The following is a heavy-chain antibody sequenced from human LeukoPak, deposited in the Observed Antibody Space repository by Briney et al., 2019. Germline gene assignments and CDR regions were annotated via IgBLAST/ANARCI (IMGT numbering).Heavy chain of an antibody. Sequence: ASVKVSCKASGYTFTSYGISWVRQAPGQGLEWMGWISAYNGNTNYAQKLQGRVTMTTDTSTSTAYMELRSLRSDDTAVYYCARGYCSSTSCYSPDYWGQGTLVTVSS. CDR1: GYTFTSYG. D-gene: IGHD2-2*01. CDR3: ARGYCSSTSCYSPDY. CDR2: ISAYNGNT. J-gene: IGHJ4*02. V-gene: IGHV1-18*01.